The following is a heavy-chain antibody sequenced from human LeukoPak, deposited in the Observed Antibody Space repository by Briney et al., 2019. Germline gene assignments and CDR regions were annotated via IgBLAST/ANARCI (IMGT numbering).Heavy chain of an antibody. CDR2: IKSDGSGT. V-gene: IGHV3-74*01. J-gene: IGHJ3*02. CDR1: GFTVSTYW. D-gene: IGHD2-15*01. Sequence: GGSLRLSCAVSGFTVSTYWMHWVRQGPEKGLVWVSRIKSDGSGTSFADSVKGRFTISRDNVENTVYLQMSSLRAEDTAVYYCALYCSGGACYSMGGAFDIWGQGTMVTVSS. CDR3: ALYCSGGACYSMGGAFDI.